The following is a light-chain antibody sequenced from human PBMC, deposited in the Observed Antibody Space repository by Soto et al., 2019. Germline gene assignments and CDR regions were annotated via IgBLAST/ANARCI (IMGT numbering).Light chain of an antibody. J-gene: IGLJ2*01. Sequence: QSVLTQSSSASASLGSSVKLTCTLSSGHSSYIIAWHQQQPGKAPRYSMKLEGSGSYNKGSGVPDRFSGSSSGADRYLTISNLQFEDEADYYCETWDSNTRIFGAGTKLTVL. CDR2: LEGSGSY. CDR1: SGHSSYI. V-gene: IGLV4-60*02. CDR3: ETWDSNTRI.